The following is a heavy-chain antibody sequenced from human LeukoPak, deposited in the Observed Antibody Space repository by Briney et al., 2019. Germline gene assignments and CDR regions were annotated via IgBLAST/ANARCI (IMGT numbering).Heavy chain of an antibody. CDR3: ARDVFRAFDI. J-gene: IGHJ3*02. CDR2: IYYSGST. Sequence: PSETLSLTCTVSGGAISSNYWSWIRQPPGKGLEWIGDIYYSGSTNYNPSLKSRVTISVDTSKNQFSLRLNSVTAADTAVYYCARDVFRAFDIWGQGTMVTVSS. D-gene: IGHD2-21*01. V-gene: IGHV4-59*01. CDR1: GGAISSNY.